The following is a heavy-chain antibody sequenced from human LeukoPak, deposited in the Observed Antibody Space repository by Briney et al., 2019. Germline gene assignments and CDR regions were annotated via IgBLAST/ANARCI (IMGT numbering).Heavy chain of an antibody. J-gene: IGHJ6*03. V-gene: IGHV4-39*01. CDR2: IYYSGST. CDR3: ARLTTWTGSYMDV. D-gene: IGHD2-2*01. CDR1: GSSISSSSYY. Sequence: SETLSLTCTVSGSSISSSSYYWGWIRQPPGKGLEWIGSIYYSGSTYYNPSLKTRVTISVDTSKTQFSLELSSVTAADTAVYYCARLTTWTGSYMDVWGKGTTVTVSS.